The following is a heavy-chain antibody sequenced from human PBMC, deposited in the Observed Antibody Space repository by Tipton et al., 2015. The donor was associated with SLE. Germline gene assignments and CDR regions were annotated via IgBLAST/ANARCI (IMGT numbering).Heavy chain of an antibody. CDR3: ARHPDFWSGQRWFDP. J-gene: IGHJ5*02. D-gene: IGHD3-3*01. CDR1: GGSISSYY. V-gene: IGHV4-59*08. CDR2: IYYSGST. Sequence: TLSLTCTVSGGSISSYYWSWIRQPPGKGLEWIGYIYYSGSTNYNPSLKSRVTISVDTSKNQFSLKLSSVTAADTAVYYCARHPDFWSGQRWFDPWGQGTLATVSS.